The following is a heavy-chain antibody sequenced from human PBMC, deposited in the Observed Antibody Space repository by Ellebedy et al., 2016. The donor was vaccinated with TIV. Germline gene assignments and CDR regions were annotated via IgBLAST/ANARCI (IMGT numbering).Heavy chain of an antibody. CDR1: GFTFSSYA. V-gene: IGHV3-33*08. D-gene: IGHD6-19*01. CDR3: ARGTSIRIAVALYFDY. CDR2: IWYDGSNK. Sequence: GESLKISXAASGFTFSSYAMSWVRQAPGKGLEWVAVIWYDGSNKYYADSVKGRFTISRDNSKNTLYLQMNSLRAEDTAVYYCARGTSIRIAVALYFDYWGQGTLVTVSS. J-gene: IGHJ4*02.